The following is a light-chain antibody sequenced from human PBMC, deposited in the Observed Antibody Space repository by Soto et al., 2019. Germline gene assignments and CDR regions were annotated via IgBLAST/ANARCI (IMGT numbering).Light chain of an antibody. CDR3: QTWGTGFGV. CDR1: SGHSTYD. CDR2: VNSDDSQ. Sequence: QLVLTQSPSASASPGASVKLTCTLSSGHSTYDLSWHQQQQEKGPRYLMKVNSDDSQNKGDGNPDRFSGSRPGADRYLTISSLQSEDEADYCCQTWGTGFGVFGGGTKLTVL. J-gene: IGLJ3*02. V-gene: IGLV4-69*01.